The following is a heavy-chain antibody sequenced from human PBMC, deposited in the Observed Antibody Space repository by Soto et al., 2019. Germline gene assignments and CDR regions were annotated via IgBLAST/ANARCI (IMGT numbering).Heavy chain of an antibody. CDR2: IYYSGST. CDR3: ATRSSTSALDY. CDR1: GGSISSGGYY. J-gene: IGHJ4*02. V-gene: IGHV4-31*03. D-gene: IGHD2-2*01. Sequence: LSLTCTVSGGSISSGGYYWSCIRQHPWKGLEWIGYIYYSGSTYYNPSLKSRVTISVDTSKNQFSLKLSSVTAAHTSVYYCATRSSTSALDYWGQGTLVTVSS.